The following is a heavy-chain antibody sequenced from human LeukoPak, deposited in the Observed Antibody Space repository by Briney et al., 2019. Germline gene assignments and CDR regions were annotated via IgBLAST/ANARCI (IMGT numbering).Heavy chain of an antibody. CDR3: ARGQWRRAFDI. Sequence: SETLSLTRAVYGGSFSGYYWSWIRQPPGKGLGWIGEINHSGSTNYNPSLKSRVTISVDTSKNQFSLKLSSVTAADTAVYYCARGQWRRAFDIWGQGTMVTVSS. J-gene: IGHJ3*02. D-gene: IGHD6-19*01. CDR2: INHSGST. CDR1: GGSFSGYY. V-gene: IGHV4-34*01.